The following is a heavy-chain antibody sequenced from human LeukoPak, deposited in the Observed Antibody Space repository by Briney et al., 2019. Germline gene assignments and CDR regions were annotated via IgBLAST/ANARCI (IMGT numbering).Heavy chain of an antibody. J-gene: IGHJ5*02. D-gene: IGHD2-2*01. CDR1: GYTFTSYA. CDR2: INAGNGNT. V-gene: IGHV1-3*01. Sequence: GASVKVSCKASGYTFTSYAMHWVRQAPGQRLEWMGWINAGNGNTKYSQKFQGRVTITRDTSASTAYMELSSLRSEDTAVYYCARGHCSSTSCYAGKGGHNWFDPWGQGTLVTVSS. CDR3: ARGHCSSTSCYAGKGGHNWFDP.